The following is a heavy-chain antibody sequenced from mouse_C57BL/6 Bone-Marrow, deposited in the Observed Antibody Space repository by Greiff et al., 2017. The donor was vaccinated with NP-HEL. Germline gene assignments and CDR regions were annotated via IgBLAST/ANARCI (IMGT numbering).Heavy chain of an antibody. CDR3: ASRITTVVAKDWYFDV. CDR2: INPDSSTI. Sequence: EVKLMESGGGLVQPGGSLKLSCAASGIDFSRYWMSWVRRAPGKGLEWIGEINPDSSTINYAPSLKDKFIISRDNAKNTLYLQMSKVRAEDTALYYCASRITTVVAKDWYFDVWGTGTTVTVSS. CDR1: GIDFSRYW. V-gene: IGHV4-1*01. D-gene: IGHD1-1*01. J-gene: IGHJ1*03.